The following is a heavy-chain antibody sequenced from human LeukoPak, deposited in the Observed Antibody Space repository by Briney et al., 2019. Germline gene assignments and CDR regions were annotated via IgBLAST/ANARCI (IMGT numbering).Heavy chain of an antibody. CDR2: ISSSGGST. D-gene: IGHD5-24*01. Sequence: GRTLRLSCAASGFTFNSYAMNWVLQAPGKEREKLPAISSSGGSTYYADSVKGRFTISRDNSKNTLYLQMNSLRAEDTAVYYCAKDVEMATIDYYYYGMDVWGQGTTVTVSS. CDR1: GFTFNSYA. V-gene: IGHV3-23*01. CDR3: AKDVEMATIDYYYYGMDV. J-gene: IGHJ6*02.